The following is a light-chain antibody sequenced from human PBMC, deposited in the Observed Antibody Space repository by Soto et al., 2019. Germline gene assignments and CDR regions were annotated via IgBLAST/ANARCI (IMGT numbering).Light chain of an antibody. Sequence: EIVLTQSPATLSLSPGERATLSCRASQSVGSFLVWYQHKPGQAPRLLIYDASNRAPGIPAKFSGSGSGTDVTLTISSLEPEDFAVYYCQQRTKWPPVFGGGTKVEIK. CDR3: QQRTKWPPV. CDR2: DAS. CDR1: QSVGSF. J-gene: IGKJ4*01. V-gene: IGKV3-11*01.